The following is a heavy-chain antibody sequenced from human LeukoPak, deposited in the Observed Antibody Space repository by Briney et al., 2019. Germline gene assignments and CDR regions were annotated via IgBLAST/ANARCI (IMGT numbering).Heavy chain of an antibody. CDR3: ARETLRDYYFWSGYYPDAFDI. CDR2: IYYSGST. J-gene: IGHJ3*02. V-gene: IGHV4-59*01. CDR1: GGSISSYY. Sequence: SETLSLTCTVSGGSISSYYWSWIRQPPGKGLEWIGYIYYSGSTNYNPSLKSRVTISVDTSKNQFSLKLSSVTAADTAVYYCARETLRDYYFWSGYYPDAFDIWGQGTMVTVSS. D-gene: IGHD3-3*01.